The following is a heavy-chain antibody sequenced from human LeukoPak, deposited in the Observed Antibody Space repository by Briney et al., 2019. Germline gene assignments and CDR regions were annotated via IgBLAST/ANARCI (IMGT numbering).Heavy chain of an antibody. CDR3: ARVVATVVDY. V-gene: IGHV4-59*01. CDR1: GGSISSYY. CDR2: IYYSGST. Sequence: PSETLSLTCTVSGGSISSYYWSWIRQPPGKGLEWIGYIYYSGSTNYNPSLKSRVTISVDTSKNQFSLKLSSVTAADTAVYYCARVVATVVDYWGQGTLVTVSS. J-gene: IGHJ4*02. D-gene: IGHD5-12*01.